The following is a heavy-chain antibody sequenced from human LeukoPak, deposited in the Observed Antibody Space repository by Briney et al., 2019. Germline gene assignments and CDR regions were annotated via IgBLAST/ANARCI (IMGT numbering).Heavy chain of an antibody. D-gene: IGHD3-10*01. Sequence: SETLSLTCAVYGGSFSGYYWSWIRQPPGKGLEWIGEINHSGSTNYNPSLKSRVTISVDTSKNRFSLKLTSVTAADTAVYYCASGLWFGELSLWGQGTLVSVSS. CDR3: ASGLWFGELSL. CDR2: INHSGST. CDR1: GGSFSGYY. V-gene: IGHV4-34*01. J-gene: IGHJ4*02.